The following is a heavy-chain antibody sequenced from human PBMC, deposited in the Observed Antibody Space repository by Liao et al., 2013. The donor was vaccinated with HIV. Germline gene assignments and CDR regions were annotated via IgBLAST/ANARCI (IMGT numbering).Heavy chain of an antibody. CDR2: MFTSGST. Sequence: QVQLQESGPGLVKPSETLSLTCTVSGGSISSYYWSWIRQPAGKGLEWIGRMFTSGSTDYNPSLKSRVTMSLDTSKNQFSLKLSSVTAADTAIYYCASAGGDYYESSGFDFWGQGTLVTVSP. D-gene: IGHD3-22*01. CDR3: ASAGGDYYESSGFDF. J-gene: IGHJ4*02. CDR1: GGSISSYY. V-gene: IGHV4-4*07.